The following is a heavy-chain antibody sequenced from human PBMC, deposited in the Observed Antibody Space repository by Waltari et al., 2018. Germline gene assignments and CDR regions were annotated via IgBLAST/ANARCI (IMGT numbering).Heavy chain of an antibody. CDR2: INPKTGVT. V-gene: IGHV1-2*02. J-gene: IGHJ4*02. D-gene: IGHD1-1*01. Sequence: QVQLLQSGAEVTKPGASVNISCKASGYTFPGYFLHWVRQAPGQRLEYLGGINPKTGVTNFVQKLLDRVTVTRDTSLSTAYMEVTRLTSDDTAVYYCARITTGPKDYWGQGTLVTVSS. CDR3: ARITTGPKDY. CDR1: GYTFPGYF.